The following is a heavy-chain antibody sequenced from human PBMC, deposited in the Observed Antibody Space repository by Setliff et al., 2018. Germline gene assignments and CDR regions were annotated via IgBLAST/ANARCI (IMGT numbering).Heavy chain of an antibody. Sequence: SVKVSCKASGGTFSSYVISWVREAPGQGLEWMGGIIPMFGTNYAQKFQGRVTITAGESTSTAYMELSSLGSEDTAVYYCAGGQPLVRKYYYYMDVWGKGTTGTVS. CDR1: GGTFSSYV. CDR2: IIPMFGT. V-gene: IGHV1-69*13. J-gene: IGHJ6*03. D-gene: IGHD3-10*01. CDR3: AGGQPLVRKYYYYMDV.